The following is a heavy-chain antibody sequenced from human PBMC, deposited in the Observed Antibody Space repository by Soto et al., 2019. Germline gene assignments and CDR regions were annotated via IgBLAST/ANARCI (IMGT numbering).Heavy chain of an antibody. CDR3: AKDLQSYGDYDYYCYGIDV. D-gene: IGHD4-17*01. J-gene: IGHJ6*02. CDR2: ISYDGTNK. V-gene: IGHV3-30*18. CDR1: GFTFSTYG. Sequence: QVQLVESGGGEVQPGRSLTISCAASGFTFSTYGMHWVRQTPGKGLEWVAVISYDGTNKFYSDSVKGRFTISRDHYKNTLSLQMNSLRAAYTAVYSCAKDLQSYGDYDYYCYGIDVLGLGTTVTVSS.